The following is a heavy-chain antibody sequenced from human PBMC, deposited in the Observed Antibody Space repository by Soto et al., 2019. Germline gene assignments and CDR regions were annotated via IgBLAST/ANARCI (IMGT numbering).Heavy chain of an antibody. Sequence: SETLSLTCTVSGGSISSGDYYWSWIRQPPGKGLEWIGEIYHSGSTNYNPSLKSRVTISVDKSKNQFSLKLSSVTAADTAVYFCARSGGNDVYYYMDVWGQGTTVTVSS. D-gene: IGHD1-1*01. CDR1: GGSISSGDYY. CDR3: ARSGGNDVYYYMDV. CDR2: IYHSGST. V-gene: IGHV4-39*07. J-gene: IGHJ6*02.